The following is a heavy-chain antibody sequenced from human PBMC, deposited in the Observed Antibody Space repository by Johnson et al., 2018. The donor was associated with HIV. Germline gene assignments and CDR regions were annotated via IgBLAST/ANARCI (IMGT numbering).Heavy chain of an antibody. CDR3: ARHKAVADAFDI. Sequence: VQLVESGGGVVQPGRSLRLSCAASGFTFSSYGMHWVRQPPGKGLEWVSVFYSGSNTYYADSVTGRFTITRDNSNNTLDLQMNSLRAEDTAVYYCARHKAVADAFDIWGQGTVVTVS. J-gene: IGHJ3*02. CDR2: FYSGSNT. V-gene: IGHV3-66*04. D-gene: IGHD6-19*01. CDR1: GFTFSSYG.